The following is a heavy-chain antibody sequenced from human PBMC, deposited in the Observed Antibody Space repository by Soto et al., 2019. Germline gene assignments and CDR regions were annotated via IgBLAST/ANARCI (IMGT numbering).Heavy chain of an antibody. J-gene: IGHJ4*02. CDR2: VYYRGRS. Sequence: SETLSLTCTVSGGSVTNSSYYWGWIRQSPGKGLEWIGSVYYRGRSYSKSSVKSRVTISVDTSKNRFSLSLNSVTASDTAVYFCVSQRTTVLTQAYFDYWGPGALVTVSS. D-gene: IGHD4-17*01. CDR3: VSQRTTVLTQAYFDY. V-gene: IGHV4-39*01. CDR1: GGSVTNSSYY.